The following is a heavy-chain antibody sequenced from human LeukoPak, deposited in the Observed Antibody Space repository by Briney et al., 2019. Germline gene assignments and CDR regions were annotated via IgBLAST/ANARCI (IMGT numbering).Heavy chain of an antibody. CDR3: ARGRYDYGDYGRLDWFDP. CDR1: GGSISSYY. D-gene: IGHD4-17*01. J-gene: IGHJ5*02. V-gene: IGHV4-59*01. Sequence: SETLSLTCTVSGGSISSYYWSWIRQPPGKGLEWIGYIYYSGSTNYNPSLKSRVTISVDTSKDQFSLKLSSVTAADTAVYYCARGRYDYGDYGRLDWFDPWGQGTLVTVSS. CDR2: IYYSGST.